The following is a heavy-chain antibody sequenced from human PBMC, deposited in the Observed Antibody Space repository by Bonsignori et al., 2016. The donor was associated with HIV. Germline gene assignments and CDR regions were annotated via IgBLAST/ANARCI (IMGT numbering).Heavy chain of an antibody. V-gene: IGHV4-4*07. CDR2: IYTSGST. CDR1: GGSISSYY. CDR3: ARGQRQGSFNFDWLLYGAEYYYMDV. Sequence: GSLRLSCTVSGGSISSYYWSWIRQPAGKGLEWIGRIYTSGSTNYNPSLKSRVTMSVDTSKNQFSLKLSSVTAADTAVYYCARGQRQGSFNFDWLLYGAEYYYMDVWGKGTTVTVSS. J-gene: IGHJ6*03. D-gene: IGHD3-9*01.